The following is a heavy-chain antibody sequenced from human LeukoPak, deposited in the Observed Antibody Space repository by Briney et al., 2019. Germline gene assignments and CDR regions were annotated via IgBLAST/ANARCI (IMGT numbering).Heavy chain of an antibody. CDR3: ATHDFWSGYMNWFDP. D-gene: IGHD3-3*01. CDR1: GFTFSSYG. V-gene: IGHV3-30*03. Sequence: PGRSLRLSCAASGFTFSSYGMHWVRQAPGKGLEWVAVISYDGSNKYYADSVKGRFTISRDNAKNSLYLQMNSLRAEDTAVYYCATHDFWSGYMNWFDPWGQGTLVTVSS. J-gene: IGHJ5*02. CDR2: ISYDGSNK.